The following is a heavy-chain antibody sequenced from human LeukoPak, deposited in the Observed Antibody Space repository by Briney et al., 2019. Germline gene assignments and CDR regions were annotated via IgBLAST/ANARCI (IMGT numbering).Heavy chain of an antibody. CDR2: IYPGDSDT. Sequence: GESLKISCKGSGHSFTSYWIGWVRQMPGKGLEWMGIIYPGDSDTRYSPSFQGQVTISADKSISTAYLQWSSLKASDTAMYYCATQRGYYYDSSGYPYYFDYWGQGTLVTVSS. CDR3: ATQRGYYYDSSGYPYYFDY. V-gene: IGHV5-51*01. J-gene: IGHJ4*02. CDR1: GHSFTSYW. D-gene: IGHD3-22*01.